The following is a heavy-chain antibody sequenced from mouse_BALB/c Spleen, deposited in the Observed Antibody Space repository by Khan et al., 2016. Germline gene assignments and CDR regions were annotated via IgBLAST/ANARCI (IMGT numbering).Heavy chain of an antibody. CDR1: GYSITSDYA. CDR3: ARSSAY. V-gene: IGHV3-2*02. Sequence: EVQLQESGPGLVKPSQSLSLTCTVTGYSITSDYAWNWIRQFPGNKLEWMGYIQYSGTTHYNPSLTSRISITRDTSKNQFFLQLNSVTTEDTATYYCARSSAYWGQGTLVTVSA. J-gene: IGHJ3*01. CDR2: IQYSGTT.